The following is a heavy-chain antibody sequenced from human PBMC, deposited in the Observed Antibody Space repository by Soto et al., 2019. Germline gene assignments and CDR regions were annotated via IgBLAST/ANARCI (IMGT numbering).Heavy chain of an antibody. CDR1: GFAFSDYA. D-gene: IGHD3-16*01. CDR3: AKGRTFFDF. Sequence: EVHLLESGGGLVQPGGSLRLSCAASGFAFSDYAMTWVRQAPGKGLEWVSDISDGDGATHYADSVKGRFTISRDDSKNTLYLQMYSLRAEDEAVYYCAKGRTFFDFWGQGTLVTVSS. V-gene: IGHV3-23*01. J-gene: IGHJ4*02. CDR2: ISDGDGAT.